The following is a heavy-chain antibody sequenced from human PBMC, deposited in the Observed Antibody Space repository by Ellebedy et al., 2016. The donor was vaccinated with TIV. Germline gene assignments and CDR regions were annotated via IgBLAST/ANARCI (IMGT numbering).Heavy chain of an antibody. CDR3: ARHHTVERGAIDY. CDR1: GGSISSVSYY. CDR2: IYYSGST. V-gene: IGHV4-39*01. D-gene: IGHD1-1*01. J-gene: IGHJ4*02. Sequence: MPSETLSLTCSVSGGSISSVSYYWGWIRQPPGKGLEWIGSIYYSGSTYYYPSLKSRVTMSIDTSKNQFSLKLSSVTAADTAVYYCARHHTVERGAIDYWGQGTLVTVSS.